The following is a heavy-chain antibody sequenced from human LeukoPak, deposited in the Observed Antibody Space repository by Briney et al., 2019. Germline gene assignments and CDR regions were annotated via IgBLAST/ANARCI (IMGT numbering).Heavy chain of an antibody. V-gene: IGHV3-23*01. CDR3: ARGSNIRGERSDAFDI. CDR2: ISGSGGST. D-gene: IGHD2-21*01. Sequence: GGSLRLSCAASGFTFSSYAMSWVRQAPGKGLEWVSAISGSGGSTYYADSVKGRFTISRDNSKNTLYLQMNSLRAEDTAVYYCARGSNIRGERSDAFDIWGQGTMVTVSS. J-gene: IGHJ3*02. CDR1: GFTFSSYA.